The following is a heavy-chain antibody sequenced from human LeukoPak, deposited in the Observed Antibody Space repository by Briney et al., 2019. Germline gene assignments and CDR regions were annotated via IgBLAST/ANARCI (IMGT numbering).Heavy chain of an antibody. D-gene: IGHD6-13*01. J-gene: IGHJ4*02. CDR2: ISSGSYI. V-gene: IGHV3-21*04. Sequence: GGSLRLSCAASGFTFSSYSMNWVRQAPGKGLEWVSSISSGSYIYYADSVKGRFTISRDNAKNSLYLQMNSLRAEDTAVYYCAREDGYSSSWYSDYWGQGTLVTVSS. CDR1: GFTFSSYS. CDR3: AREDGYSSSWYSDY.